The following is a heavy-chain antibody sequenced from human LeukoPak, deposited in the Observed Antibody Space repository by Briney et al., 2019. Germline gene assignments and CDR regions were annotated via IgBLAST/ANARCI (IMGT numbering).Heavy chain of an antibody. Sequence: EASVKVSCKASGYTFTCYGISWVRQAPGQGLEWMGWISAYNGNTNYAQKLQGRVTMTTDTSTSTAYMELRSLRSDDTAVYYCARDSGTLYYYGMDVWGQGTTVTVSS. D-gene: IGHD6-25*01. J-gene: IGHJ6*02. CDR1: GYTFTCYG. V-gene: IGHV1-18*01. CDR3: ARDSGTLYYYGMDV. CDR2: ISAYNGNT.